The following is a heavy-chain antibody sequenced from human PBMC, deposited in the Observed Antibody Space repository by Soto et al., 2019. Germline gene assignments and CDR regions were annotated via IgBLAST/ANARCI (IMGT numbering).Heavy chain of an antibody. CDR3: TTPNLYDFWSGYYGF. CDR2: IRSKANSYAT. V-gene: IGHV3-73*01. D-gene: IGHD3-3*01. CDR1: GFTFSNAW. J-gene: IGHJ4*02. Sequence: GGSLRLSCAASGFTFSNAWINWVRQAPGKGLEWVGRIRSKANSYATAYAASVKGRFTISRDDSKNTAYLQMNSLKTEDTAVYYCTTPNLYDFWSGYYGFWGQGTLVTVSS.